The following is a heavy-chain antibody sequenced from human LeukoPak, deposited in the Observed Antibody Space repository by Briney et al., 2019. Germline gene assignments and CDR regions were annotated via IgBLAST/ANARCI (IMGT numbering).Heavy chain of an antibody. CDR3: ARDLTPRIAVVGGSDWDAFDI. Sequence: ASVKVSCKASGYTFTRYAMNWVRQAPGQGLEWMGWINTNTGNPTYAQGFTGRFAFSSDTSVSTAYLQISRLKAEDTAVYYCARDLTPRIAVVGGSDWDAFDIWGQGTMVTVSS. D-gene: IGHD6-19*01. J-gene: IGHJ3*02. CDR2: INTNTGNP. V-gene: IGHV7-4-1*02. CDR1: GYTFTRYA.